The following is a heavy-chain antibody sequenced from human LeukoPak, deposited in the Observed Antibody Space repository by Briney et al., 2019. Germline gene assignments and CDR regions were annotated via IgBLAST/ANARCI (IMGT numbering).Heavy chain of an antibody. D-gene: IGHD1-7*01. Sequence: PGGSLRLSCAASGFTFTNYAMSWVRQAPGKGLEWVSAISGSGGVNTYYAESVKGRFTISRDNSKNTLSLQMNSLRVEDTAVYYCAKYSGRLIGNYYLDYWGQGTLVTVSA. CDR2: ISGSGGVNT. J-gene: IGHJ4*02. V-gene: IGHV3-23*01. CDR1: GFTFTNYA. CDR3: AKYSGRLIGNYYLDY.